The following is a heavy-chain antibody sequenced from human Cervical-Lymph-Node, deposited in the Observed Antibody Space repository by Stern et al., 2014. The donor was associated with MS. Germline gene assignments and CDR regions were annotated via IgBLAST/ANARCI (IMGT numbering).Heavy chain of an antibody. D-gene: IGHD5-18*01. CDR3: AKGSYGWRNYFDY. J-gene: IGHJ4*02. CDR2: ISWNSGSI. Sequence: EVQLVQSGGGLVQPGRSLRLSCAASGFTFDDYAMHWVRQPPGKGLELVSGISWNSGSIGYADSVNGRFTISRDNAKNSLYLQMNSLRAEDTALYYCAKGSYGWRNYFDYWGQGTLVTVSS. V-gene: IGHV3-9*01. CDR1: GFTFDDYA.